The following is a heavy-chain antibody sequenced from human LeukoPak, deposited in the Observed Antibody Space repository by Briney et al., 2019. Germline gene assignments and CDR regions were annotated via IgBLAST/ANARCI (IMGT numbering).Heavy chain of an antibody. J-gene: IGHJ4*02. CDR2: TYYKSKWYN. CDR3: GRGWLKTGIEY. CDR1: GDSVSGNSGT. D-gene: IGHD5-12*01. Sequence: SQTLSLTCGISGDSVSGNSGTWNWIRQSPSRGLEWLGRTYYKSKWYNDYAVPVKSRITINPDTSNNQFSLQLDSVSPEDTAVYFCGRGWLKTGIEYWGQGTLVTVSS. V-gene: IGHV6-1*01.